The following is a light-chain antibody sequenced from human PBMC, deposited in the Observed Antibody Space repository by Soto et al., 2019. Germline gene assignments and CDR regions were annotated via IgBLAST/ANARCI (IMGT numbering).Light chain of an antibody. J-gene: IGKJ4*01. CDR1: QSVSNN. CDR2: GAS. CDR3: QQYIKWPPFT. Sequence: EIVMTQSPATLSVAPGERALLSCRASQSVSNNLAWYQHKPGQPPRLLIYGASTRATGIPARFSGSGSGTDFTLTISSLQSEDFAVYYCQQYIKWPPFTLGGGTKVDIK. V-gene: IGKV3-15*01.